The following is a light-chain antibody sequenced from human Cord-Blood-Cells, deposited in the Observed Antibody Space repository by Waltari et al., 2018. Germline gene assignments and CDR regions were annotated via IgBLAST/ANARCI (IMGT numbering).Light chain of an antibody. V-gene: IGKV1-5*01. CDR3: QQYNSYSWT. J-gene: IGKJ1*01. CDR1: QSISSW. Sequence: DIQMTQSPSTRDASVGDRVTITCRASQSISSWLAWYQQKPGKAPKLLIYDASSLESGVPSRFSGSGSGTEFTLTISSLQPDDFATYYCQQYNSYSWTFGQGTKVEIK. CDR2: DAS.